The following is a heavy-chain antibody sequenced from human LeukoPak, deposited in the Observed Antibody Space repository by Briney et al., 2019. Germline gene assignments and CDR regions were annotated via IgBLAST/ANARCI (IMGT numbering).Heavy chain of an antibody. CDR1: GGSISSYY. J-gene: IGHJ3*02. Sequence: SETLSLTCTVSGGSISSYYWTWIRQPPGKGLEWIGYIYYSGSTNYNPSLKSRVTISVDTSKNQFSLKLSSVTAADTAVYYCARLRGKDAFDIWGQGTMVTVYS. CDR3: ARLRGKDAFDI. CDR2: IYYSGST. V-gene: IGHV4-59*08. D-gene: IGHD3-16*01.